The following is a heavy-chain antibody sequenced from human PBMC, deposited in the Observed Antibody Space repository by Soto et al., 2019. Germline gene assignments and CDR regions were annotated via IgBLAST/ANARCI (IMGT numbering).Heavy chain of an antibody. Sequence: QVQLVQSGGEVKRPGSSVKVSCKASGDTFTIYSINWVRQAPGLGLEWMGRINPILSMSNYAQRFQGRVTMTADKSTSTAYMELSSLRSEDTAIYYCASSYGSGYRAFDYWGQGALVTVSS. CDR3: ASSYGSGYRAFDY. CDR2: INPILSMS. J-gene: IGHJ4*02. CDR1: GDTFTIYS. V-gene: IGHV1-69*02. D-gene: IGHD3-10*01.